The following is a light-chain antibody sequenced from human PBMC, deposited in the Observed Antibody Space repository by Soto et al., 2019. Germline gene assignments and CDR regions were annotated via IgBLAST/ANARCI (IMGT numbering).Light chain of an antibody. CDR3: QQYGSSRIT. Sequence: EIVLTQSPGTLSLCPGERATLSCRASQSVSSSYLAWYQQKPGQAPRLLIYGASSRATGIPDRFSGSGSGTDFTLTISRLEPEDFAVYYCQQYGSSRITFGQGTRLEIK. V-gene: IGKV3-20*01. J-gene: IGKJ5*01. CDR1: QSVSSSY. CDR2: GAS.